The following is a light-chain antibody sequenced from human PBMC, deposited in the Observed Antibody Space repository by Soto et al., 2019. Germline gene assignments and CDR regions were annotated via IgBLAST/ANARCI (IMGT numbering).Light chain of an antibody. Sequence: QSVLTQPASVSGSPGQSITISCTGTTIDVGGYNFVSWYQHHPGKAPKLMIYNAFDRPSGVSNRFSGSKSGNTASLTISGLQAEDEAHYYCSSYTRGRVVFGGGTKLTVL. V-gene: IGLV2-14*03. J-gene: IGLJ2*01. CDR1: TIDVGGYNF. CDR2: NAF. CDR3: SSYTRGRVV.